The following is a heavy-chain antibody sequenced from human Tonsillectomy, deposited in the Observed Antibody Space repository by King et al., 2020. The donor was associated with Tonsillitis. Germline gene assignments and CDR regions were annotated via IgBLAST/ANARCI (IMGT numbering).Heavy chain of an antibody. CDR2: ISSSGSTI. J-gene: IGHJ6*03. CDR3: ARALYSSSWPYYYYYYMDV. CDR1: GFTFSDYY. V-gene: IGHV3-11*01. D-gene: IGHD6-13*01. Sequence: VQLVQSGGGLVKPGGSLRLSCAASGFTFSDYYMSWIRQAPGKGLEWVSYISSSGSTIYYADSVKGRFTISRDNAKISLYLQMNSLRAEDTAVYYCARALYSSSWPYYYYYYMDVWGKGTTVTVSS.